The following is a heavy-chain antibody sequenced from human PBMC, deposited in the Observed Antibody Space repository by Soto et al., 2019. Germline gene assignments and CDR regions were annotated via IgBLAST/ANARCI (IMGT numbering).Heavy chain of an antibody. CDR2: ISPNSGAT. D-gene: IGHD6-25*01. V-gene: IGHV1-18*01. J-gene: IGHJ4*02. CDR1: GYTFTSSG. Sequence: QVQLVQSEGELRQPGASVTVSCRASGYTFTSSGIIWVRQAPGQGLEWMGYISPNSGATTYAQNLQGRLTLTTDTSKSTAYMELRSLSSDDTAIYYCVRERWTRSGPKNVFEDWGMGALVTVSS. CDR3: VRERWTRSGPKNVFED.